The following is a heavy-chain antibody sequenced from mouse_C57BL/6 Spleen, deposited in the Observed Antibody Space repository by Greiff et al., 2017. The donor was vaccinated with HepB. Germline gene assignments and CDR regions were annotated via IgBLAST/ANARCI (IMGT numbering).Heavy chain of an antibody. D-gene: IGHD1-1*01. V-gene: IGHV14-2*01. CDR3: ASRLITTVVALDY. J-gene: IGHJ2*01. Sequence: EVHLVESGAELVKPGASVKLSCTASGFNIKDYYMHWVKQRTEQGLEWIGRIDPEDGETKYAPKFQGKATITADTSSNTAYLQLSSLTSEDTAVYYCASRLITTVVALDYWGQGTTLTVSS. CDR1: GFNIKDYY. CDR2: IDPEDGET.